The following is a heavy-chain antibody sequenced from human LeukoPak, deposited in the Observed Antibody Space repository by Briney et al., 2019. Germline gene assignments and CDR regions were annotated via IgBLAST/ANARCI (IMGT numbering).Heavy chain of an antibody. CDR1: GFTFKSYA. D-gene: IGHD6-6*01. J-gene: IGHJ4*02. Sequence: GGSLRLSCSASGFTFKSYAMHWVRQAPGKGLEYVSSINTNGANTYYAGSVKGRFTISRDNSRNTVYVQMNSLTPEDTAVYYCVKGLDYSSSQMDSWGQGTLVTVSS. CDR3: VKGLDYSSSQMDS. V-gene: IGHV3-64*05. CDR2: INTNGANT.